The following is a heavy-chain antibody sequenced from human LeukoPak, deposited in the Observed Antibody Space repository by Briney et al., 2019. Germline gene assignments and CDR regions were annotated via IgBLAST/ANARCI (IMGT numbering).Heavy chain of an antibody. J-gene: IGHJ4*02. Sequence: ASVKVSCKVSGYTLTELSMHWVRQAPGKGLGWMGGFDPEDGETIYAQKFQGRVTMTEDTSTDTAYMELSSLRSEDTAVYYCATVIITGTRVHTVFDYWGQGTLVTVSS. CDR3: ATVIITGTRVHTVFDY. D-gene: IGHD1-7*01. CDR2: FDPEDGET. V-gene: IGHV1-24*01. CDR1: GYTLTELS.